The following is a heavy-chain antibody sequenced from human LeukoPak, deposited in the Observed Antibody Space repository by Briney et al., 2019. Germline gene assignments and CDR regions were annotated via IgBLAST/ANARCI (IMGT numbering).Heavy chain of an antibody. J-gene: IGHJ5*02. CDR3: TRSRGYGRFFNWFDP. V-gene: IGHV3-49*03. Sequence: PGRSLGLSCTASGFTFGDYAMSWFRQAPGKGLEWVGFIRSKAYGGTTEYAASVKGRFTISRDDSKSIAYLQMNSLKTEDTAVYYCTRSRGYGRFFNWFDPWGQGTLVTVSS. CDR2: IRSKAYGGTT. CDR1: GFTFGDYA. D-gene: IGHD3-3*01.